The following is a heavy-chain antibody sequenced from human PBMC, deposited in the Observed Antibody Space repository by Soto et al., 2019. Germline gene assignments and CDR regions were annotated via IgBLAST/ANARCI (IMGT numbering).Heavy chain of an antibody. V-gene: IGHV1-46*03. CDR2: INPSGGST. CDR3: ASIRRADVGRMDV. J-gene: IGHJ6*02. CDR1: GYTFTSYY. D-gene: IGHD1-20*01. Sequence: QVQLVQSGAEVKKPGASVKVSCKASGYTFTSYYMHWVRQAPGQGLEWMGIINPSGGSTSYAQKLQGRVTMTRDTSTSTVYMELSSLRSEDTAVYYCASIRRADVGRMDVWGQGTTVTVSS.